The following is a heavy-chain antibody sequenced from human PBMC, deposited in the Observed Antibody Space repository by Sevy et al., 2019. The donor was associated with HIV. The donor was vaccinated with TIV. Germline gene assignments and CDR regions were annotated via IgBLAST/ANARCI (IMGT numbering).Heavy chain of an antibody. Sequence: SETLSLTCTVSGGSISSYYWSWIRQPPGKGLEWIGYIYYSGSTNYNPSLKSRVTISVDTSKNQFSLKLSFVTAADTAVYYCARARYCSSTSCRYYYYYYMDVWGKGTTVTVSS. CDR1: GGSISSYY. CDR3: ARARYCSSTSCRYYYYYYMDV. J-gene: IGHJ6*03. CDR2: IYYSGST. D-gene: IGHD2-2*01. V-gene: IGHV4-59*01.